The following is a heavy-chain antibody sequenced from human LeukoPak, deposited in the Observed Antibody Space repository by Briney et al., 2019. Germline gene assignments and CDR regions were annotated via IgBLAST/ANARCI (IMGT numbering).Heavy chain of an antibody. D-gene: IGHD2-2*01. Sequence: GGSLRLSCAASGFPFSSYGMHWVRQAPGKGLEWVAVTSSDGSRNHYADSVKGRFTISRDNSKNTLYLQMSSLRAEDTAVYYCARVCSSTSCYVDVWGQGTTVTVSS. CDR2: TSSDGSRN. CDR1: GFPFSSYG. J-gene: IGHJ6*02. CDR3: ARVCSSTSCYVDV. V-gene: IGHV3-30*03.